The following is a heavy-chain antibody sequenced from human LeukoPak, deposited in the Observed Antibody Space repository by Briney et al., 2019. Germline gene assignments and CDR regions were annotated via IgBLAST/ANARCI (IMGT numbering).Heavy chain of an antibody. D-gene: IGHD1-1*01. Sequence: GGSLRLSCATSGFSFSNFWMSWVRQAPGRGLQWVANIHPEGNEKYHVESVKGRFIISRGNARNLLFLQMNGLRVEDTAVYYCARGDDFSGDHWGQGTLVTVSS. J-gene: IGHJ4*02. CDR2: IHPEGNEK. CDR1: GFSFSNFW. V-gene: IGHV3-7*04. CDR3: ARGDDFSGDH.